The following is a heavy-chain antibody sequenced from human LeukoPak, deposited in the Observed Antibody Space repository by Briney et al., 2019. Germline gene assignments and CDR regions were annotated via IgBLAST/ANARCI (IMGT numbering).Heavy chain of an antibody. CDR2: IYHNGST. CDR3: ARDKGSLRAQGN. J-gene: IGHJ4*02. CDR1: GYSISSGYY. Sequence: PSETLSLTCTVSGYSISSGYYWGWIRQPPGKGLEWIGNIYHNGSTDYNPSLKSRVTISVDTSKNQFSLKLSSVTAADTAVYYCARDKGSLRAQGNWGQGTLVTVSS. V-gene: IGHV4-38-2*02. D-gene: IGHD1-26*01.